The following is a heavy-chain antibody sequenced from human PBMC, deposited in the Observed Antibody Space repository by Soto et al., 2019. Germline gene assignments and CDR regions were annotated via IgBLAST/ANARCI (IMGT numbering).Heavy chain of an antibody. J-gene: IGHJ6*02. CDR1: GFTFNNYA. CDR3: ARDADYPDGTGYYRAWWYYPIDV. CDR2: ISSSGDST. Sequence: EVQLLESGGTLVQSGGSLRLSCAASGFTFNNYAMGWVRQAPGKGLQWVSSISSSGDSTYYRDSVKGRFTISRDNSKNTLYVQMTSLRVEDTAVYYCARDADYPDGTGYYRAWWYYPIDVSGQGTTVTVSS. V-gene: IGHV3-23*01. D-gene: IGHD3-22*01.